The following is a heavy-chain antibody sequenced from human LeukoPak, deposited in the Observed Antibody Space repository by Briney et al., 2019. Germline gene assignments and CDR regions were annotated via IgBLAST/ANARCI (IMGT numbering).Heavy chain of an antibody. D-gene: IGHD3-9*01. CDR3: ARGRGYDILTGYYGDY. V-gene: IGHV1-69*05. CDR1: GGTFSSYA. J-gene: IGHJ4*02. Sequence: SVKVSCKASGGTFSSYAISWVRQAPGQGLEWMGGIIPIFGTANYAQKFQGRVTITTDESTSTAYMELSSLRSEDTVVYYCARGRGYDILTGYYGDYWGQGTLVTVSS. CDR2: IIPIFGTA.